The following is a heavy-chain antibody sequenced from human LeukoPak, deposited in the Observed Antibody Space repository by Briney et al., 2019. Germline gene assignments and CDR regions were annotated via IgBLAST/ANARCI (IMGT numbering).Heavy chain of an antibody. CDR1: GFTVSSNY. D-gene: IGHD3-22*01. J-gene: IGHJ4*02. V-gene: IGHV3-53*01. CDR3: AGVYDSSGYYPY. CDR2: IYSGGST. Sequence: GRSLRLSCAASGFTVSSNYMSWVRQAPGKGLEWVSVIYSGGSTYYADSVKGRFTISRDNSKNTLYLQMNSLRAEDTAVYYCAGVYDSSGYYPYWGQGTLVTVSS.